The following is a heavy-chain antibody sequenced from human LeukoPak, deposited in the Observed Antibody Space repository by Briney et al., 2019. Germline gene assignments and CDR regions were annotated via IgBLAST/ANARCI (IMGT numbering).Heavy chain of an antibody. J-gene: IGHJ4*02. CDR1: GGSISSYY. V-gene: IGHV4-59*08. CDR3: ARHEVAGFDY. Sequence: SETLSLTCTASGGSISSYYWSWIRQPPGKGLEWIGYIYYSGSTNYNPSLKSRVAISVDTSKNQFSLKLSSVTAADTAVYYCARHEVAGFDYWGQGTLVTVSS. D-gene: IGHD2-15*01. CDR2: IYYSGST.